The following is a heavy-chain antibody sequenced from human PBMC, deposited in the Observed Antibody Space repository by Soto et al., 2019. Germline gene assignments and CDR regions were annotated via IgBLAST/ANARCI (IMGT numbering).Heavy chain of an antibody. V-gene: IGHV1-69*13. J-gene: IGHJ5*02. CDR1: GGTFSSYA. D-gene: IGHD2-2*01. CDR3: ARCGNIVVVTAAPSPMYNWFDP. CDR2: IIPIFGTA. Sequence: SVKVSCKASGGTFSSYAISWVRQAPGQGLEWMGGIIPIFGTANYAQKFQGRVTITADESTSTAYMELSSLRSEDTAVYYCARCGNIVVVTAAPSPMYNWFDPWGQGTLVTVSS.